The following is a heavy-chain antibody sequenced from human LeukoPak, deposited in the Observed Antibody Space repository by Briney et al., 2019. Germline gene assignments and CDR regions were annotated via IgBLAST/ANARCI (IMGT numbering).Heavy chain of an antibody. CDR3: ARNWAMLDY. Sequence: SGGSLRLSCVVSGFTVSSNYMSWVRQAPGKGLEWVSVIYSGGSTYYADSVKGRFAISRDNSKNTLYLQMNSLRAEDTAVYYCARNWAMLDYWGQGILVTVSS. D-gene: IGHD2-2*01. CDR2: IYSGGST. V-gene: IGHV3-66*01. CDR1: GFTVSSNY. J-gene: IGHJ4*02.